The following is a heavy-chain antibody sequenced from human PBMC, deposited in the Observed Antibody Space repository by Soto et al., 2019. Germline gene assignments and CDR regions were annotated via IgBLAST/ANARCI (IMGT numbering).Heavy chain of an antibody. CDR3: ALGLRFGEWTDAFDI. Sequence: QVQLVESGGGVVQPGRSLRLSCAASGFTFHSFGIHWVRQAPGKGLEWVAVIWFDGSKKYYADSVKGRFTISRDNSKNTLYLQMNSLRAEGTAVYYCALGLRFGEWTDAFDIWGQGTMVTVSS. D-gene: IGHD3-10*01. J-gene: IGHJ3*02. V-gene: IGHV3-33*01. CDR1: GFTFHSFG. CDR2: IWFDGSKK.